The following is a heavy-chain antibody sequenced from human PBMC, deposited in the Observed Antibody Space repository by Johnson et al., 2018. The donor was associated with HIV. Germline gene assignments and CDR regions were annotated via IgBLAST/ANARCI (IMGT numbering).Heavy chain of an antibody. CDR2: IRYDGSNK. J-gene: IGHJ3*02. D-gene: IGHD7-27*01. V-gene: IGHV3-30*02. CDR3: ASDWGGVDDAFDI. CDR1: GFTFSSYG. Sequence: QVQLVESGGGVVQPGGSLRLSCAASGFTFSSYGMHWVRQAPGKGLEWVAFIRYDGSNKYYADSVKGRFTISRDNSKNTLYLQMNSLRAEDTAVYYCASDWGGVDDAFDIWGQGTMDTVSS.